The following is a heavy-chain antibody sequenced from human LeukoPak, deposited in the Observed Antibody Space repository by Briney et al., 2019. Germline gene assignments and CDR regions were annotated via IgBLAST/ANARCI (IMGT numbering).Heavy chain of an antibody. J-gene: IGHJ3*02. CDR3: AKVRYNWNYRGAFDI. CDR1: GFTFSSYA. Sequence: GGSLRLSCAASGFTFSSYAMSWVRQAPGKGLEWVSAISGSGGSTYYADSVKGRFTNSRDNSKNTLYLQMNSLRAEDTAVYYCAKVRYNWNYRGAFDIWGQGTMVTVSS. D-gene: IGHD1-7*01. CDR2: ISGSGGST. V-gene: IGHV3-23*01.